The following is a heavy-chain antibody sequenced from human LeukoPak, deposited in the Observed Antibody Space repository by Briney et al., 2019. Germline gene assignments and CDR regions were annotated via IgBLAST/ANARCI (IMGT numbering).Heavy chain of an antibody. CDR3: AKVYGSGSYDAFDI. Sequence: GESLRLSCAASGFTFDDYAMHWVRQAPGKGLEWVSGISWNSGSIGYADSVKGRFTISRDNAKNSLYLQMNSLRAEDTALYYCAKVYGSGSYDAFDIWGQGTMVTVSS. CDR2: ISWNSGSI. J-gene: IGHJ3*02. D-gene: IGHD3-10*01. CDR1: GFTFDDYA. V-gene: IGHV3-9*01.